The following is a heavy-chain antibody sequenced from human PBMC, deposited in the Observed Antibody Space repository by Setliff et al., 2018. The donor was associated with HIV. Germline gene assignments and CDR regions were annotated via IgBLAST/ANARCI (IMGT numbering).Heavy chain of an antibody. V-gene: IGHV4-39*01. D-gene: IGHD2-15*01. CDR2: IYYSGTT. J-gene: IGHJ1*01. CDR1: GGSIDSTSYY. CDR3: ASRGMVEVTISMPDQDFVH. Sequence: PSETLSLTCTVSGGSIDSTSYYWGWIRQPPGKGLEWIGSIYYSGTTYYNPSLKSRVTISVDRSRNQFSLTLSSVTAADTATDYCASRGMVEVTISMPDQDFVHWGHGTLVTVSS.